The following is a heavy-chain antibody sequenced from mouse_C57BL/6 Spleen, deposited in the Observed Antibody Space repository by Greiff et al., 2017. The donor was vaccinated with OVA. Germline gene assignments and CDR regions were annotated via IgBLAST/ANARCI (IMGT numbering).Heavy chain of an antibody. J-gene: IGHJ4*01. Sequence: EVHLVESGPGLVKPSQSLSLTCSVTGYSITSGYYWNWIRQFPGNKLEWMGYISYDGSNNYNPSLKNRISITRDTSKNQFFLKLNSVTTEDTATYYCARVLPLKGAMDYWGQGTSVTVSS. V-gene: IGHV3-6*01. CDR2: ISYDGSN. CDR1: GYSITSGYY. CDR3: ARVLPLKGAMDY.